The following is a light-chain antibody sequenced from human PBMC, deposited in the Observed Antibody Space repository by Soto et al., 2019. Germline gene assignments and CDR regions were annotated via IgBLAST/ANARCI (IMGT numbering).Light chain of an antibody. J-gene: IGKJ2*01. V-gene: IGKV3-11*01. CDR1: ETISTS. CDR3: QQRSSWPNT. Sequence: EIVLTQSPVSLSLSPGERATLSCRASETISTSLAWYQQTPGQSPRLLISDASNRANGVPARFSGGGSGTDFTLTISSLEPQDFAVYYCQQRSSWPNTFGQGTKLEIK. CDR2: DAS.